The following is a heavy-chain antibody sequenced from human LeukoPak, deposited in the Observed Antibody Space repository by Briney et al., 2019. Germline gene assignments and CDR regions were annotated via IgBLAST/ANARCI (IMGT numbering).Heavy chain of an antibody. CDR3: ARAVVVVPVPRSFHWYFDL. CDR1: GGSISSYY. V-gene: IGHV4-59*01. CDR2: IYYSGST. Sequence: SETLSLTCTVSGGSISSYYWSWIRQPPGKGLEWIGYIYYSGSTNYNPSLKSRVTISVDTSKNQFSLKLSSVTAADTAVYYCARAVVVVPVPRSFHWYFDLWGRGTLVTVSS. J-gene: IGHJ2*01. D-gene: IGHD2-2*01.